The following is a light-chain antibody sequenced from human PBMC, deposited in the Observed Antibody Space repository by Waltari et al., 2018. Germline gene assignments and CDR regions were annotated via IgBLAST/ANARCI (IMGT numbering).Light chain of an antibody. Sequence: SYVLTQPPSVSVAPGNTATITCGGPNIGSKDVHWYQQTPGQAPMPVVHDASDRPSGIPDRFSGSNSGNTATLTISRVEAGDEADYYCQVWDRSYDQWVFGGGTKLTVL. CDR1: NIGSKD. V-gene: IGLV3-21*03. CDR3: QVWDRSYDQWV. J-gene: IGLJ3*02. CDR2: DAS.